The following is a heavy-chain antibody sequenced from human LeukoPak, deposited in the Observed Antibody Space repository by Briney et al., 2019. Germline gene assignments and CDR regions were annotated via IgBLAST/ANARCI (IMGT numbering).Heavy chain of an antibody. V-gene: IGHV4-30-2*01. J-gene: IGHJ4*02. Sequence: SETLSLTCAVSGGSISSGGYSWSWIRQPPGKGLEWIGYIYHSGSTYYNPSLKSRVTISVDRSKNQFSLKLSSVTAADRAVYYCAREADYYGPYFDYWGQGTLVTVSS. CDR1: GGSISSGGYS. CDR2: IYHSGST. CDR3: AREADYYGPYFDY. D-gene: IGHD3-10*01.